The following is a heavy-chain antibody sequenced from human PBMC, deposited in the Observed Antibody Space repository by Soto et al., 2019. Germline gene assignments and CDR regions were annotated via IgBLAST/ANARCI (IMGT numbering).Heavy chain of an antibody. CDR1: GFSFRTYW. Sequence: GGSLRLSCAASGFSFRTYWMAWVRQAPGKGLEWVANINQDENEKHYVDSVKGRFTISRDNAKSSLYLQMNSLRAEDTAVYYCVSSNIVGRPGGGQGTMVTVSS. J-gene: IGHJ3*01. CDR2: INQDENEK. D-gene: IGHD6-6*01. CDR3: VSSNIVGRPG. V-gene: IGHV3-7*01.